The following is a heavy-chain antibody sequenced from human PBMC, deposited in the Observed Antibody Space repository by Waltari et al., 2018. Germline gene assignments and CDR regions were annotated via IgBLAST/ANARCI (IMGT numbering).Heavy chain of an antibody. CDR1: GFTYSMYW. CDR3: ARWARRTTVTTGWWYFDL. D-gene: IGHD4-17*01. Sequence: EVQLVESGGGLVQPGGSLRLSCAASGFTYSMYWMHWVSQAPGKGLVWGSRRNSDGSCTSYADAVKGRFTISKDNAKNTVYLQMNSLRAEDTAIYYCARWARRTTVTTGWWYFDLWGRGTLVTVSS. V-gene: IGHV3-74*01. CDR2: RNSDGSCT. J-gene: IGHJ2*01.